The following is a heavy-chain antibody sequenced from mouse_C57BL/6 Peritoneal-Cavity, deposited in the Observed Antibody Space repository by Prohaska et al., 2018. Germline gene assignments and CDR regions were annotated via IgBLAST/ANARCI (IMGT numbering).Heavy chain of an antibody. CDR2: IYPSDSET. Sequence: RPGSSVKLSCKASGYTFTSYWMDWVKQRPGQGLEWIGNIYPSDSETHYNQKFKDKATLTVDKSSSTDYMQLSSLTSEDSAVYDCARDYDFDYWGQGTTLTVSS. J-gene: IGHJ2*01. CDR3: ARDYDFDY. V-gene: IGHV1-61*01. CDR1: GYTFTSYW. D-gene: IGHD1-1*01.